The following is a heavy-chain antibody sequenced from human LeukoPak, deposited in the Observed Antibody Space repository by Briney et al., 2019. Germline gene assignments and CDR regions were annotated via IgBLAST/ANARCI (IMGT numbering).Heavy chain of an antibody. CDR3: ARDEIRGSGYRPFDY. Sequence: ASVKVSCKASGYTFTSYGISWVRQAPGQGLEWMGWISAYNGNTNYAQKLQGRVTMTTDTSTSTAYMELRSLRSDDTAVYYCARDEIRGSGYRPFDYWGQGTLVTVSS. CDR1: GYTFTSYG. CDR2: ISAYNGNT. V-gene: IGHV1-18*01. J-gene: IGHJ4*02. D-gene: IGHD3-22*01.